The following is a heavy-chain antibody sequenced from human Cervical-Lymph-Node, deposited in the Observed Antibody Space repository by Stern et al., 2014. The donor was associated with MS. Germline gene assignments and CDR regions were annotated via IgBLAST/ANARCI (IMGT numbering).Heavy chain of an antibody. CDR3: ANAAALSCRSPSCYKAFEY. Sequence: VQLVESGGGVVQPGGSLRLSCVASGFTFTTSGMHWVRQAPGKGPDWGAVRSYDGSNQYYGDSVKGRFTISRDNSKNTVYLQMNSLRPEDTAVYYCANAAALSCRSPSCYKAFEYWGQGILVTVSS. D-gene: IGHD2-2*02. J-gene: IGHJ4*02. V-gene: IGHV3-30*18. CDR2: RSYDGSNQ. CDR1: GFTFTTSG.